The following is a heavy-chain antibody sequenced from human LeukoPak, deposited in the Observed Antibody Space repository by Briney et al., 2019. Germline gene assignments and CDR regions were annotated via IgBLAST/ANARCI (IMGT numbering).Heavy chain of an antibody. D-gene: IGHD5-12*01. CDR1: GGSISGSSYY. V-gene: IGHV4-39*01. CDR3: ARGYSGYDAFDY. CDR2: IYYSGST. J-gene: IGHJ4*02. Sequence: SETLSLTCTVSGGSISGSSYYWGWIRQPPGKGLEWIGSIYYSGSTYYNPSLKSRVTISVDTSKNQFSLKLSSVTAADTAVYYCARGYSGYDAFDYWGQGTLVTVSS.